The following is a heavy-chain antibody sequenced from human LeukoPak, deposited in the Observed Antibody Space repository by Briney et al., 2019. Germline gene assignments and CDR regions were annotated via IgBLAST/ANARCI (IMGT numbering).Heavy chain of an antibody. CDR3: ANVGYCSSTSCPEIDY. CDR1: GFTFSSYA. D-gene: IGHD2-2*01. Sequence: GGSLRLSCAASGFTFSSYAMSWVRQAPGKGLEWVANIKQDGSEKYYVDSVKGRFTISRDNAKNSLYLQMNSLRAEDTAVYYCANVGYCSSTSCPEIDYWGQGTLVTVSS. CDR2: IKQDGSEK. V-gene: IGHV3-7*01. J-gene: IGHJ4*02.